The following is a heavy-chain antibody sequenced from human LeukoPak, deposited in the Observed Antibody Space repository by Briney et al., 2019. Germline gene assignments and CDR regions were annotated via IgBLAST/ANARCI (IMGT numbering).Heavy chain of an antibody. J-gene: IGHJ3*02. V-gene: IGHV1-18*01. CDR1: GYTSTSYG. CDR3: ARDDSSGYWSIDDAFDI. D-gene: IGHD3-22*01. Sequence: ASVKVSCKASGYTSTSYGISWVRQAPGQGLEWMGWISAYNGNTNYAQKLQGRVTMTTDTSTSTAYMELRSLRSDDTAVYYCARDDSSGYWSIDDAFDIWGQGTVVTVSS. CDR2: ISAYNGNT.